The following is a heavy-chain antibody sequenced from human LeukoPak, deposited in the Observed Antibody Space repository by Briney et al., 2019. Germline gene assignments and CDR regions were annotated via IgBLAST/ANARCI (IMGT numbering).Heavy chain of an antibody. J-gene: IGHJ3*02. CDR3: SREFPFCGADCFSGVFDI. D-gene: IGHD2-21*02. Sequence: GASMKVSCKASGYTFTIYYMHWVRQAPGQGLEWMGWISVINSGNTRYAQNFQGRLTMTTDTSTTTAYMELRSLRSDDTAVYYCSREFPFCGADCFSGVFDIWGQGTMVTVS. CDR2: ISVINSGNT. V-gene: IGHV1-18*04. CDR1: GYTFTIYY.